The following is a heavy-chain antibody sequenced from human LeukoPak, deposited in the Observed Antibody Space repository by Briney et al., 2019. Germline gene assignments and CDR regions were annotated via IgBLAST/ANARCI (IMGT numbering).Heavy chain of an antibody. Sequence: PSETLSLTCTVSGGSISSHYWSWIRQPPGKALEWIGYIFYSGSTKYNPSLKSRVTISVDTSKNQFSLKLSSVTAADTAVYYCARGGFRRFLEWSNDAFDIWGQGTMVTVSS. CDR2: IFYSGST. V-gene: IGHV4-59*11. D-gene: IGHD3-3*01. CDR3: ARGGFRRFLEWSNDAFDI. J-gene: IGHJ3*02. CDR1: GGSISSHY.